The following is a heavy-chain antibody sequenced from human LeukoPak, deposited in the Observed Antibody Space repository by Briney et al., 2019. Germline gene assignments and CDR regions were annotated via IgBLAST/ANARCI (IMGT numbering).Heavy chain of an antibody. CDR2: TYYRSKWYN. J-gene: IGHJ4*02. V-gene: IGHV6-1*01. Sequence: SQTLSLTCAISGDSVSSNSAAWNWIRQSPSRGLEWLGRTYYRSKWYNDYAVSVKSRITINPDTSKNQSSLQLNSVTPEDTAVYYCARAEGYSSGWYTVFRYFDYWGQGTLVTVSS. CDR1: GDSVSSNSAA. CDR3: ARAEGYSSGWYTVFRYFDY. D-gene: IGHD6-19*01.